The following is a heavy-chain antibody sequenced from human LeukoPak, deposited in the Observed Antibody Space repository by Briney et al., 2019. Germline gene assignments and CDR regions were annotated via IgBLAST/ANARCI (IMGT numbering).Heavy chain of an antibody. D-gene: IGHD1-26*01. V-gene: IGHV4-59*08. CDR2: LCYSGNT. Sequence: SETLSLTCTVSGGSISSYYWSWIRQPPGKGLEWIGYLCYSGNTNYNPSLKSRVTISVDTSKNQFSLKLSSVTAADTAVYYCARHGAFYYFDYWGQGTLVTVSS. CDR1: GGSISSYY. CDR3: ARHGAFYYFDY. J-gene: IGHJ4*02.